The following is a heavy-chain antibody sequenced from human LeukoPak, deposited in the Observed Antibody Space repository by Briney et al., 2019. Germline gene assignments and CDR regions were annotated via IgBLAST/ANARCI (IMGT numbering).Heavy chain of an antibody. CDR2: IYYSGST. D-gene: IGHD2-15*01. Sequence: SETLSLTCTVSGGSISSGDYYWSWIRQPPGKGLEWIGYIYYSGSTYYNPSLKSRVTISVDTSKNQFSLKLSSVTAADTAVYYCARHLSGAFQWSPIYYFDYWGQGTLVTVSS. CDR1: GGSISSGDYY. V-gene: IGHV4-30-4*01. CDR3: ARHLSGAFQWSPIYYFDY. J-gene: IGHJ4*02.